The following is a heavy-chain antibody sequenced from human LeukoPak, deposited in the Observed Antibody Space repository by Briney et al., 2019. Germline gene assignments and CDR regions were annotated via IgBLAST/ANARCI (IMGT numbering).Heavy chain of an antibody. Sequence: PSETLSLTCTVSGGSISSSSYYWGWIRQPPGKGLGWIGSIYYSGSTYYNPSLKSRVTISVDTSKNQFSLKLSSVAAADTAVYYCARGRIGYSSGWYWFDYWGQGTLVTVSS. D-gene: IGHD6-19*01. CDR1: GGSISSSSYY. J-gene: IGHJ4*02. CDR2: IYYSGST. CDR3: ARGRIGYSSGWYWFDY. V-gene: IGHV4-39*01.